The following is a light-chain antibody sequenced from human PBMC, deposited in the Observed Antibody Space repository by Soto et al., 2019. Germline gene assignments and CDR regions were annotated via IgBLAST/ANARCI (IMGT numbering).Light chain of an antibody. CDR3: QQYNNWPRT. CDR1: QSVSSR. V-gene: IGKV3-15*01. Sequence: EVVMTQSPATLSVSPGESATLSCRASQSVSSRLVWYQHKPGQAPRLLIYGASFRATGIPARFSGSGSGTEFTLTISSRQSEDFAVYYCQQYNNWPRTFGPGTKVEIK. CDR2: GAS. J-gene: IGKJ1*01.